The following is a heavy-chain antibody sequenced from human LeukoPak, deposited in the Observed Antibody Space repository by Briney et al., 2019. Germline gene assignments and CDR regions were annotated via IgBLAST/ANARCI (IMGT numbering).Heavy chain of an antibody. V-gene: IGHV4-59*08. Sequence: SETLSLTCTVSGGSISSYYWSWIRQPPGKGLEWIGYIYYSGSTNYNPSLKSRVTISVDTSKNQFSLKLSFVTAADTAVYYCARHLGFCSSSTCNTWFDPWGQGTLVTVSS. CDR1: GGSISSYY. CDR3: ARHLGFCSSSTCNTWFDP. CDR2: IYYSGST. D-gene: IGHD2-2*01. J-gene: IGHJ5*02.